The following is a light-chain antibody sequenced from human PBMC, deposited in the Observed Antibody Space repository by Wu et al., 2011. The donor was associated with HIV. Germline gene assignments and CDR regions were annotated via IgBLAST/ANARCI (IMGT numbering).Light chain of an antibody. J-gene: IGKJ1*01. CDR3: QQYHNWPPWT. CDR2: GAS. V-gene: IGKV3-15*01. Sequence: EIVMTQSPATLSVSPGERATLSCRASQSVSSNLAWYQQKPGQAPRLLIHGASTRATGIPARFSGSGSGTEFTLTINNVQSEDLGIYYCQQYHNWPPWTFGQGTKVEIK. CDR1: QSVSSN.